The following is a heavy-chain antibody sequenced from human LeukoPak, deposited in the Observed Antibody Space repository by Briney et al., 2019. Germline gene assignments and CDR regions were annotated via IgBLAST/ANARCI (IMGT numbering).Heavy chain of an antibody. Sequence: SETLSLTCSVSGGSITGRSYYWGWIRQPPGRGVEWVGRMYYSGSAFYNPSLKSRDTIPVDTSKNQFSLRLSSVTAADTAVYYCVRQYYDRTGYYYFDYWGQGTLVTVSS. J-gene: IGHJ4*02. CDR3: VRQYYDRTGYYYFDY. V-gene: IGHV4-39*01. CDR1: GGSITGRSYY. CDR2: MYYSGSA. D-gene: IGHD3-22*01.